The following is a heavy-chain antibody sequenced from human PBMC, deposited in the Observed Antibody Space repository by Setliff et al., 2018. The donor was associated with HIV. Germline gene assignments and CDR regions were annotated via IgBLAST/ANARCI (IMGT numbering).Heavy chain of an antibody. V-gene: IGHV1-2*04. CDR3: AYTSITTRRFDY. CDR1: GYTFTAYY. J-gene: IGHJ4*02. CDR2: IYPNSGGT. Sequence: ASVKVSCKASGYTFTAYYIHWVRQAPGQGLEWMGRIYPNSGGTNFAQKFQGWVTVTRDTSINTAYLELRGLSSDDTAIYFCAYTSITTRRFDYWGQGTLVTVSS. D-gene: IGHD1-1*01.